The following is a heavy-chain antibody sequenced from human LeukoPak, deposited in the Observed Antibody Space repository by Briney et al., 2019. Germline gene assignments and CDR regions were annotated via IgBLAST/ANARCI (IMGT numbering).Heavy chain of an antibody. J-gene: IGHJ4*02. V-gene: IGHV4-39*01. CDR1: GGSISTTTNS. CDR2: IYYSGST. CDR3: AILTDIVVVPAAGGVDY. Sequence: SETLSLTCNVSGGSISTTTNSWGWAWIRQRPTKGLEWIGSIYYSGSTYYNPSLKSRVTISVDTSKNQFSLKLSSVTAADTAVYYCAILTDIVVVPAAGGVDYWGQGTLVTVSS. D-gene: IGHD2-2*01.